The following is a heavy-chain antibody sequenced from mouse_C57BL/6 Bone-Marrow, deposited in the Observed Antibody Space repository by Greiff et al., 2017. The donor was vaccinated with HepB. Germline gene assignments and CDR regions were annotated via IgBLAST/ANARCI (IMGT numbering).Heavy chain of an antibody. CDR2: IWSGGST. Sequence: QVHVKQSGPGLVQPSQSLSITCTVSGFSLTSYGVHWVRQSPGKGLEWLGVIWSGGSTDYNAAFISRLSISKDNSKSQVFFKMNSLQADDTAIYYCARLLWPYAMDYWGQGTSVTVSS. V-gene: IGHV2-2*01. J-gene: IGHJ4*01. D-gene: IGHD2-1*01. CDR3: ARLLWPYAMDY. CDR1: GFSLTSYG.